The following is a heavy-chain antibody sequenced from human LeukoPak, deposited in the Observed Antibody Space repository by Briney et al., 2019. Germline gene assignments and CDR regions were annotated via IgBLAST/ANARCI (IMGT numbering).Heavy chain of an antibody. CDR3: ARGGYNPHFDY. Sequence: ASVKVSCKASGYTFSSYYMYWVRQAPGPGLEWMGIINPSGTTGYAQKFQGRVTMTGDTSTSTVYMELSSLRSEDTAMYYCARGGYNPHFDYWGQGTLVTVSS. V-gene: IGHV1-46*01. CDR2: INPSGTT. CDR1: GYTFSSYY. J-gene: IGHJ4*02. D-gene: IGHD5-24*01.